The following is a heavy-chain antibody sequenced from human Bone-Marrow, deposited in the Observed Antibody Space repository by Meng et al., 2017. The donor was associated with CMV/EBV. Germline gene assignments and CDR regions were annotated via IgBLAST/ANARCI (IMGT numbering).Heavy chain of an antibody. CDR1: EFTFRSYR. D-gene: IGHD3-3*01. J-gene: IGHJ4*02. V-gene: IGHV3-30*04. Sequence: GGSLRLSCAASEFTFRSYRMHWVRQAPGKGLEWLAGISYDGSDTYYADSMKGRFTIFRDNSRDTLFLQMDSLRAEDTGVYYCARGDFWSGYYNYIDYWGQGTLVTVSS. CDR2: ISYDGSDT. CDR3: ARGDFWSGYYNYIDY.